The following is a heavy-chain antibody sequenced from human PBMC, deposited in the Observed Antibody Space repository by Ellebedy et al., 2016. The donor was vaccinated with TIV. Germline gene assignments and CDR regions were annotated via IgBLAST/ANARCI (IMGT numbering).Heavy chain of an antibody. J-gene: IGHJ4*02. CDR1: GFSVSSNN. D-gene: IGHD3-3*01. CDR3: ASGDFWSGYYYYDY. CDR2: IYSGGST. V-gene: IGHV3-66*01. Sequence: PGGSLRLSCAASGFSVSSNNMNWVRQAPGKGLEWVSVIYSGGSTYYADSVKGRFTISRDNSKNTLYLQMNSLRVEDTAVYYCASGDFWSGYYYYDYWGQGTLVTVSS.